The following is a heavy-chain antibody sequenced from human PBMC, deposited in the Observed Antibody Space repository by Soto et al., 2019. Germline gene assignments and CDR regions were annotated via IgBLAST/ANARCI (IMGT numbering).Heavy chain of an antibody. CDR1: GGSISSYY. D-gene: IGHD4-17*01. J-gene: IGHJ5*02. CDR2: MSYSGST. CDR3: ARETYGDYVGYFDP. Sequence: PSETLSLTCTVSGGSISSYYWSWIRQPPGKGLEWIGFMSYSGSTSYNASLKSRVTISVDTSKNQFSLKVRSVTAADTAVYYCARETYGDYVGYFDPWGQGIQVTVS. V-gene: IGHV4-59*12.